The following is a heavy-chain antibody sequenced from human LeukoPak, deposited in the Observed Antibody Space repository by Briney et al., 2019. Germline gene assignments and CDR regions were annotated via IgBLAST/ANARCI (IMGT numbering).Heavy chain of an antibody. Sequence: TGGSLRLSCVASGFTFSSYWMTWVRQAPGKGLEWVSAISGSGGSTYYADSVKGRFTISRDNSKNTLYLQMNSLRAEDTAVYYCARSIAAAGIDYWGQGTLVTISS. J-gene: IGHJ4*02. CDR2: ISGSGGST. CDR1: GFTFSSYW. V-gene: IGHV3-23*01. CDR3: ARSIAAAGIDY. D-gene: IGHD6-13*01.